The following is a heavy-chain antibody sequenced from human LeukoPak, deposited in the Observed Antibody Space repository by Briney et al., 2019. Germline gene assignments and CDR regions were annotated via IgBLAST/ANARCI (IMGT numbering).Heavy chain of an antibody. D-gene: IGHD6-13*01. CDR2: IYTSGST. Sequence: SETLSLTCTVSGGSISSSSYYWSWIRQPAGKGLEWIGRIYTSGSTNYNPSLKSRVTMSVDTSKNQFSLKLSSVTAADTAVYYCARGLLAAAVDYWGQGTLVTVSS. V-gene: IGHV4-61*02. CDR3: ARGLLAAAVDY. CDR1: GGSISSSSYY. J-gene: IGHJ4*02.